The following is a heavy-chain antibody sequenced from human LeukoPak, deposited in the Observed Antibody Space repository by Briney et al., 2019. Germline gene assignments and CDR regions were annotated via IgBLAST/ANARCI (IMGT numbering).Heavy chain of an antibody. CDR1: GYTFTSYG. CDR3: ARDCLRLGLGVGGSCYAGRDAFDI. Sequence: GASVKVSCKASGYTFTSYGISWVRQAPGQGLEWMGWISAYNGNTNYAQKLQGRVTMTTDTSTSTAYMELSSLRSDDTAVYYCARDCLRLGLGVGGSCYAGRDAFDIWGQGTMVTVSS. J-gene: IGHJ3*02. D-gene: IGHD2-15*01. V-gene: IGHV1-18*04. CDR2: ISAYNGNT.